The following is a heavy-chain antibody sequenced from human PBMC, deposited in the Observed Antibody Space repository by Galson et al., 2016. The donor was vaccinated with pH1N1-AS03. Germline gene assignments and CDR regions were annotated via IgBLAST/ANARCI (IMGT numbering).Heavy chain of an antibody. V-gene: IGHV1-2*06. CDR3: ARAGSVEPVMSSCGGDCYSTDY. CDR1: GYTLTAYY. D-gene: IGHD2-21*02. Sequence: SVKVSCKVSGYTLTAYYIHWVRQAPGQGLEWMGLINPKTEGTYSAQKFQGRVTMTRDTSVSTAYMELTWLTSDDTAVYYCARAGSVEPVMSSCGGDCYSTDYWGQGTLVTVSS. J-gene: IGHJ4*02. CDR2: INPKTEGT.